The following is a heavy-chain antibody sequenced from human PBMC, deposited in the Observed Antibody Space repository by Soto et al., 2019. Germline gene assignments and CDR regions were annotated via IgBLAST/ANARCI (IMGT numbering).Heavy chain of an antibody. CDR3: SVGAGNFDY. V-gene: IGHV4-34*01. J-gene: IGHJ4*02. Sequence: PSETLTLTCAVYGGSFSGYYWSWIRQPPGKGLEWIGGMYYTGSTYYNPSLMSRLTVSADTSKNQFFLKLTSVTAADTAVYYCSVGAGNFDYWGQGALVTVSS. D-gene: IGHD1-26*01. CDR2: MYYTGST. CDR1: GGSFSGYY.